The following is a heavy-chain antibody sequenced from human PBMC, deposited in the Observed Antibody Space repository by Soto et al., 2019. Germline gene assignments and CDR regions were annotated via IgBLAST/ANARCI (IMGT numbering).Heavy chain of an antibody. CDR2: IYYSGST. CDR1: GGSVSSGSYY. CDR3: ARAGLGDGSDY. J-gene: IGHJ4*02. D-gene: IGHD1-26*01. Sequence: ETLSLTCTVSGGSVSSGSYYWSWIRQPPGKGLEWIGYIYYSGSTKYNPSLKSRVTISVDTSKNQFSLKLSSVTAADTAVYYCARAGLGDGSDYWGQGTLVTVSS. V-gene: IGHV4-61*01.